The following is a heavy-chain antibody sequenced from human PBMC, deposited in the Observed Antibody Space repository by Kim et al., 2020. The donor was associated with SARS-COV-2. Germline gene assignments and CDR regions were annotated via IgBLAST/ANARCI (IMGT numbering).Heavy chain of an antibody. Sequence: SVKVSCKASGGTFSSYAISWVRQAPGQGLEWMGGIIPIFGTANYAQKFQGRVTITADESTSTAYMELSSLRSEDTAVYYCARGRTGTSRDYEVYYYGMDVWGQGTTVTVSS. V-gene: IGHV1-69*13. CDR1: GGTFSSYA. CDR3: ARGRTGTSRDYEVYYYGMDV. J-gene: IGHJ6*02. CDR2: IIPIFGTA. D-gene: IGHD4-17*01.